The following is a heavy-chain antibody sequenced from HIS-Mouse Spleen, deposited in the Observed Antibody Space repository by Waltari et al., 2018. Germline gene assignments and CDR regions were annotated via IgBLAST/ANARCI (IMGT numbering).Heavy chain of an antibody. CDR1: GFTFSSYW. D-gene: IGHD2-15*01. J-gene: IGHJ6*02. CDR2: IKKDGSEK. Sequence: EVQLVESGGRLVQPGGSVRLLCSAYGFTFSSYWMRCVRQAPGKGLEWVDNIKKDGSEKYDVDAVKGRFTISRDNAKNSLYLQMNSLRAEDTAVYYCARDILVVAAMDVWGQGTTVTVSS. V-gene: IGHV3-7*01. CDR3: ARDILVVAAMDV.